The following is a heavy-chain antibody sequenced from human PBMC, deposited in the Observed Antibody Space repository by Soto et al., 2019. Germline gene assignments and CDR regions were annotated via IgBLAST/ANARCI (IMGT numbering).Heavy chain of an antibody. CDR3: ARVGPAHYYDSSGYYTPLDY. CDR2: IIPMVGTA. J-gene: IGHJ4*02. CDR1: GDTFSSYA. D-gene: IGHD3-22*01. Sequence: QVQLVQSGAEVKKPGSSVKVSCKASGDTFSSYAINWVRQAPGQGIEWMGGIIPMVGTANYAQKFKGRVTITAGESTSTVYMELSSLRSEDTAVYYCARVGPAHYYDSSGYYTPLDYWGQGTLVTVSS. V-gene: IGHV1-69*01.